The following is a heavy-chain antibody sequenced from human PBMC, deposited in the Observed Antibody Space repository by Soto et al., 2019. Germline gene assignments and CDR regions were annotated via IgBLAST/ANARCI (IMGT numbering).Heavy chain of an antibody. CDR3: ARQSITMIVVVIHDAFDI. CDR1: GFTFSSYA. D-gene: IGHD3-22*01. CDR2: ISYDGSNK. V-gene: IGHV3-30-3*01. J-gene: IGHJ3*02. Sequence: VGSLRLSCAASGFTFSSYAMHWVRQAPGKGLEWVAVISYDGSNKYYADSVKGRFTISRDNSKNTLYLQMNSLRAEDTAVYYCARQSITMIVVVIHDAFDIWGQGTMVTVSS.